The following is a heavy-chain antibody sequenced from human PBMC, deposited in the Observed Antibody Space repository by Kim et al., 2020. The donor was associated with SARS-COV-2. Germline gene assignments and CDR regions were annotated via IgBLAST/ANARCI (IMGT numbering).Heavy chain of an antibody. CDR2: GTA. Sequence: GTANYAQKFQGRVTITADESTSTAYMELSSLRSEDTAVYYCAREQDAFDIWGQGTMDTVSS. J-gene: IGHJ3*02. CDR3: AREQDAFDI. V-gene: IGHV1-69*01.